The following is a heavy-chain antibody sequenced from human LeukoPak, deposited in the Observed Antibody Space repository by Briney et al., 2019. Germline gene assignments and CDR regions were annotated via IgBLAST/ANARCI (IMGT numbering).Heavy chain of an antibody. V-gene: IGHV3-30*18. CDR3: AKDEGYYDSSGYNYYFDY. CDR1: GFTFSSYV. CDR2: ISYDGSNK. J-gene: IGHJ4*02. Sequence: PGRSLRLSCAASGFTFSSYVMHWVRQAPGKGLEWVAVISYDGSNKYYADSVKGRFTISRDNSKNTLYLQMNSLRAEDTAVYYCAKDEGYYDSSGYNYYFDYWGQGTLVTVSS. D-gene: IGHD3-22*01.